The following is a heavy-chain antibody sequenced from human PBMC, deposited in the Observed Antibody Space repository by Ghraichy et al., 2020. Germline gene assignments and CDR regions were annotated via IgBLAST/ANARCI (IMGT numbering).Heavy chain of an antibody. CDR3: ARARIVVVTPDAFDI. D-gene: IGHD2-21*02. Sequence: GGSLRLSCAASGFTFSSYAMHWVRQAPGKGLEWVAVISYDGSNKYYADSVKGRFTISRDNSKNTLYLQMNSLRAEDTAVYYCARARIVVVTPDAFDIWGQGTMVTVSS. CDR1: GFTFSSYA. J-gene: IGHJ3*02. V-gene: IGHV3-30*04. CDR2: ISYDGSNK.